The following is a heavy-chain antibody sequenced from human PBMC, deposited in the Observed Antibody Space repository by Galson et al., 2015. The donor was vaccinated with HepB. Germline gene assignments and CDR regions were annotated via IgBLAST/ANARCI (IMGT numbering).Heavy chain of an antibody. D-gene: IGHD2-15*01. J-gene: IGHJ6*03. CDR3: AGTTHYENYYMDV. Sequence: VKPTQTLTLTCTLSGFSLTTSGVGGGWIRQPPGKALEWLTFIYWDDDRRYRPSLKSRLTITKDTSRNQVVLTMTRMDPVDTGTYYCAGTTHYENYYMDVWGKGTTVTVSS. V-gene: IGHV2-5*02. CDR1: GFSLTTSGVG. CDR2: IYWDDDR.